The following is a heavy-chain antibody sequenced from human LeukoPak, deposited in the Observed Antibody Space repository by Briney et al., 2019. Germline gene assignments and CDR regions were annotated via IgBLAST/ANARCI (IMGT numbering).Heavy chain of an antibody. Sequence: PSETLSLTCTVSGGSISSRTYYWGWIRQPPGKGLEWIGTIYYSGNTYYNSSLKSRVTISIDTPKNQFSLKLNSVTAADTAVYYCARRYGGDSVPFDYWGKGTLVTVSS. CDR1: GGSISSRTYY. D-gene: IGHD4-23*01. CDR2: IYYSGNT. CDR3: ARRYGGDSVPFDY. V-gene: IGHV4-39*01. J-gene: IGHJ4*02.